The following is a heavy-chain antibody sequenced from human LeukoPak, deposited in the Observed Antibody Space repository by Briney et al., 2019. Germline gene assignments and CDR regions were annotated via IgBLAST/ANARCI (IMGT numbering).Heavy chain of an antibody. D-gene: IGHD1-26*01. J-gene: IGHJ3*02. CDR1: GFTFSSYA. Sequence: GGSLRLSCAASGFTFSSYAMSWVRQAPGKGLEWVSAISGSGGSTYYADSVKGRFTISRDNAKNSLYLQMNSLRAEDTALYYCAKDLGGSYYYAFDIWGQGTMVTVSS. V-gene: IGHV3-23*01. CDR3: AKDLGGSYYYAFDI. CDR2: ISGSGGST.